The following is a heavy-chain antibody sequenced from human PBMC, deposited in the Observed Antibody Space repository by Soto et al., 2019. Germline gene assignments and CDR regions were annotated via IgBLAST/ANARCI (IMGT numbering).Heavy chain of an antibody. Sequence: SGPTLVNPTETLTLTCTFSGFSLTSPGMCVSWIRQSPGKALEWLALIERDDDDKYYSTSLKTRLTISMDTRKNQVVLTMANMEPADTATYYCARSIRGPRRFNGMDVWGQGTTVTVSS. D-gene: IGHD1-20*01. CDR1: GFSLTSPGMC. J-gene: IGHJ6*02. CDR3: ARSIRGPRRFNGMDV. CDR2: IERDDDDK. V-gene: IGHV2-70*13.